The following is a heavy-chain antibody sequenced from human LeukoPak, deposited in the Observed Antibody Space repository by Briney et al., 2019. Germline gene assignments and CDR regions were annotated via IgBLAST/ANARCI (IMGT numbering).Heavy chain of an antibody. CDR3: ARGYSSSWNYFDY. Sequence: SETLSLTCTVSGGXISSYFCSWIRQPPGKGLEWIGYISDSGSTNYNPSLKSRVTISIDTSENQFSLKVRSVTAADTAVYYCARGYSSSWNYFDYWGQGTLVTVSS. CDR1: GGXISSYF. CDR2: ISDSGST. V-gene: IGHV4-59*01. D-gene: IGHD6-13*01. J-gene: IGHJ4*02.